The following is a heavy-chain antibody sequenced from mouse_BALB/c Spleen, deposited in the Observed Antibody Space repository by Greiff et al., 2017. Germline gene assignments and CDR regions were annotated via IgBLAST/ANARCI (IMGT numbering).Heavy chain of an antibody. J-gene: IGHJ4*01. CDR1: GFTFSDYY. Sequence: EVQVVESGGGFVKPGGSLKLSCAASGFTFSDYYMYWVRQTPEKRLEWVATISDGGSYTYYPDSVKGRFTISRDNAKNNLYLQMSSLKSEDTAMYYCAREDYDVAMDYWGQGTSVTVSS. CDR3: AREDYDVAMDY. CDR2: ISDGGSYT. D-gene: IGHD2-4*01. V-gene: IGHV5-4*02.